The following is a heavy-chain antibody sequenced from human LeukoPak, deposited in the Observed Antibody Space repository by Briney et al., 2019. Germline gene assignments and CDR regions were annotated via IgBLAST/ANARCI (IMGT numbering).Heavy chain of an antibody. V-gene: IGHV1-2*04. CDR1: GYTFTGYY. J-gene: IGHJ4*02. CDR2: INPNSGGT. D-gene: IGHD6-19*01. Sequence: ASVKVSCKASGYTFTGYYMRWVRQAPGQGLEWMGWINPNSGGTNYAQKFQGWVTMTRDTSISTAYMELSRLRSDDTAVYYCARDFYPIAVAESYFDYWGQGTLVTVSS. CDR3: ARDFYPIAVAESYFDY.